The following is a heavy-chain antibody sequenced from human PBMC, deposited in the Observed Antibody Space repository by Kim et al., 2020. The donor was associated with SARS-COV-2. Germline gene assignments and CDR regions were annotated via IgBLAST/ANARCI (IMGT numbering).Heavy chain of an antibody. CDR1: GGSFSGYY. CDR3: ARGRVLRYFRTFNWFDP. Sequence: SETLSLTCAVYGGSFSGYYWSWIRQPPGKGLEWIGEINHSGSTNYNPSLKSRVTISVDTSKNQFSLKLSSVTAADTAVYYCARGRVLRYFRTFNWFDPWGQGTLVTVSS. J-gene: IGHJ5*02. D-gene: IGHD3-9*01. CDR2: INHSGST. V-gene: IGHV4-34*01.